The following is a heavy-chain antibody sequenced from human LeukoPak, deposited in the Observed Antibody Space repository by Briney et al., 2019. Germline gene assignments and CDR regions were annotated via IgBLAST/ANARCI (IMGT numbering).Heavy chain of an antibody. CDR2: ISYDGSNK. CDR1: GFSFSNYG. Sequence: PGRSLRLSCTASGFSFSNYGMHWVRQAPGKGLEWVAVISYDGSNKYYADSVKGRFTISRDNSKNTLYLQMNSLRAEDTAVYYCARDGYSGYDYWGQGTLVTVSS. V-gene: IGHV3-30*03. J-gene: IGHJ4*02. CDR3: ARDGYSGYDY. D-gene: IGHD5-12*01.